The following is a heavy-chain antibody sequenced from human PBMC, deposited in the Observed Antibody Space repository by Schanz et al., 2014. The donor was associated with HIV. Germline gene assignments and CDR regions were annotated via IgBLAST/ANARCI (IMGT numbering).Heavy chain of an antibody. CDR2: ISPDSGAT. Sequence: QVQLVQSGPEVKRPGASVTVSCKTSGYTFSHYGVSWVRQAPGQGLEWMGWISPDSGATDYAQNFQGRVTMTRHTSMTTVYMDLSRVTSDDTALYFCARAPPRDSGGYYPFDYWGQGTLVTVSS. CDR1: GYTFSHYG. D-gene: IGHD3-22*01. J-gene: IGHJ4*02. CDR3: ARAPPRDSGGYYPFDY. V-gene: IGHV1-2*02.